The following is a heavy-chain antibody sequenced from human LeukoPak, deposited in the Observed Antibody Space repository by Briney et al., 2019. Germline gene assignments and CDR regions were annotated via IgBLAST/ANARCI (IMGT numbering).Heavy chain of an antibody. CDR2: ISAYNGNT. D-gene: IGHD6-13*01. CDR3: AEGKGMIAAAGHYYYMDV. CDR1: GYTFTSYG. V-gene: IGHV1-18*01. Sequence: ASVKVSCKASGYTFTSYGISWVRQAPGQGLEWMRWISAYNGNTNYAQKLQGRVTMTTDTSTSTAYMELSSLRSEDTAVYYCAEGKGMIAAAGHYYYMDVWGKGTTVTVSS. J-gene: IGHJ6*03.